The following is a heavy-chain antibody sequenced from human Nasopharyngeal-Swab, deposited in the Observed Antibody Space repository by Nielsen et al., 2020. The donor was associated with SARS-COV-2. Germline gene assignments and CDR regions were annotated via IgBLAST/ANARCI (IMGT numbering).Heavy chain of an antibody. V-gene: IGHV4-39*01. J-gene: IGHJ5*02. Sequence: SETLSLTCIVSGGSISSSSYYWGRIRPPPGKELEWIGSLDYSRSTYYNPSLKSRITITVDTSKTQFSLKLSSVTAADTAVYYCAGHTCHIVLMVYAMGWFDLWGQGTMVTVSS. CDR1: GGSISSSSYY. D-gene: IGHD2-8*01. CDR2: LDYSRST. CDR3: AGHTCHIVLMVYAMGWFDL.